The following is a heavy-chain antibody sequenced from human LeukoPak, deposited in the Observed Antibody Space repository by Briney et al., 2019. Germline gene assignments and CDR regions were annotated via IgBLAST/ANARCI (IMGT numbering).Heavy chain of an antibody. V-gene: IGHV4-4*07. CDR2: IYTSGST. CDR3: AREGDGLWFGEHHFDY. Sequence: SETLSLTCTVSGGSISSDYWSWSRQPAGEGLEWIGRIYTSGSTNYNPSLKSRVTMSVDTSKNQFSLKLSSVTAADTAVYYCAREGDGLWFGEHHFDYWGQGTLVTVSS. CDR1: GGSISSDY. J-gene: IGHJ4*02. D-gene: IGHD3-10*01.